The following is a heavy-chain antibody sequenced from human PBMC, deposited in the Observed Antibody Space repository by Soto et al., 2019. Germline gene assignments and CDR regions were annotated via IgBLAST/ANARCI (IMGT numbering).Heavy chain of an antibody. CDR3: ARIYCTTTACDSWFDP. D-gene: IGHD2-8*01. CDR1: GYTFTTFW. Sequence: PGESLKISCTGVGYTFTTFWISWVRQMPGKGLEWMGRIDPGDTYATYSPAFQGHVTISADKATSTAYLQWSSLKASDTAMYFCARIYCTTTACDSWFDPWGQGTLVT. V-gene: IGHV5-10-1*01. J-gene: IGHJ5*02. CDR2: IDPGDTYA.